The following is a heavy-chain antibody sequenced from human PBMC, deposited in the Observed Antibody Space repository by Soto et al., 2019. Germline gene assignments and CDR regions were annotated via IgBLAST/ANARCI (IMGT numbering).Heavy chain of an antibody. CDR2: ISYDGSNK. Sequence: GGSLRLSCAASGFTFSSYAMHWVRQAPGKGLEWVAVISYDGSNKYYADSVKGRFTISRDNSKNTLYLQMNSLRAEDTAVYYCARDDTTSIAGFDPWGQGTLVTVSS. CDR3: ARDDTTSIAGFDP. V-gene: IGHV3-30-3*01. D-gene: IGHD6-6*01. J-gene: IGHJ5*02. CDR1: GFTFSSYA.